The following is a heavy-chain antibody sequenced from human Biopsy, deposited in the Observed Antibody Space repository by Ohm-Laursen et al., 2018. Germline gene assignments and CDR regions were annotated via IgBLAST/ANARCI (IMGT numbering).Heavy chain of an antibody. CDR3: ATLTEDYGASRDS. D-gene: IGHD4-17*01. CDR1: VGSFSDFG. J-gene: IGHJ4*02. CDR2: VTPISNTA. Sequence: SVKASCKASVGSFSDFGLSCGRQAPGRGLGWMGGVTPISNTANYAQNFQDRLTIPADRSTDTAYMELNSLRSEDTAVYFCATLTEDYGASRDSWGQGTLVVVSS. V-gene: IGHV1-69*06.